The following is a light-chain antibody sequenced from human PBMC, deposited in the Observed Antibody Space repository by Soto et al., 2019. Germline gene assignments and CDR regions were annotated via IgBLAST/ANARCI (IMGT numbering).Light chain of an antibody. J-gene: IGKJ4*01. CDR2: DAS. V-gene: IGKV3-20*01. CDR3: QQYGSTPIT. Sequence: EIVLKQSPDTLSLSPGERATLSCRASQSVKNNYLAWYQQKPGQAPRFRIYDASSRATGIPDRFSGSGSGTDFTLTISRLEPEDVAVYQCQQYGSTPITFGGGTKVDI. CDR1: QSVKNNY.